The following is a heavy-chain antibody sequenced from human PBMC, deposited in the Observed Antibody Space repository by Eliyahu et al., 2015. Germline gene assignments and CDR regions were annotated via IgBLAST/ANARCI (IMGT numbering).Heavy chain of an antibody. CDR1: GGXIXSGXYY. CDR2: IYYSGTT. CDR3: ARALYSTSEFDL. Sequence: QVQLQESGPGLVKPSQTLSLTCTVSGGXIXSGXYYWNWIRQPPGKGLEWIGHIYYSGTTHHNPSLKSRLAISVDTSKNQFSLKLSSVTAADTAVYYCARALYSTSEFDLWGQGTLVTVSS. D-gene: IGHD6-6*01. J-gene: IGHJ5*02. V-gene: IGHV4-30-4*01.